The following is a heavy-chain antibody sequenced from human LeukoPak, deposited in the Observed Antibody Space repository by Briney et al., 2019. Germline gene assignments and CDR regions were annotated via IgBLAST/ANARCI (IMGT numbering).Heavy chain of an antibody. V-gene: IGHV4-34*01. CDR2: INHSGST. Sequence: PSETLSLTCAVYVGSLSGYYWSWIRQPPGKGLEWIGEINHSGSTNYNPSLKSRVTISVDTSKNQFSLKLSSVTAADTAVYYCARDSVDTAMSFWFDPWGQGTLVTVSS. D-gene: IGHD5-18*01. CDR1: VGSLSGYY. J-gene: IGHJ5*02. CDR3: ARDSVDTAMSFWFDP.